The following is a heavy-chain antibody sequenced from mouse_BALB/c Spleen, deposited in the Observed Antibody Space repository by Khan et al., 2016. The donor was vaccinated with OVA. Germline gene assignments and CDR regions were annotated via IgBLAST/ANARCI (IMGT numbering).Heavy chain of an antibody. Sequence: QVQLKQSGAELVRPGASVKLSCKTSGYIFTSYWIHWVKQRSGQGPEWIARIYPGTGSIYYNEKFKGKATLTADKSSSTAYMQLSSLKSEDADVDFVARPYNGCRYVDSWGQGTALTVSS. CDR2: IYPGTGSI. J-gene: IGHJ2*01. D-gene: IGHD2-10*01. V-gene: IGHV1-76*01. CDR3: ARPYNGCRYVDS. CDR1: GYIFTSYW.